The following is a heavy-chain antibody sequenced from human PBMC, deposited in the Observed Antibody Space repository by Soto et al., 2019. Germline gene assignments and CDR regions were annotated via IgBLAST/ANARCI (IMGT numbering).Heavy chain of an antibody. CDR2: ISSSGDPT. CDR3: ARLLLRPGKFDY. D-gene: IGHD2-21*01. V-gene: IGHV3-11*01. Sequence: GGSLRLSCAASGFSFSDYYMTWVRQAPGKGLEWISDISSSGDPTYYADSVRGRFTISRDNAKNSLYLQLDSLRGEDTAVYYCARLLLRPGKFDYWGQGTLVTVSS. CDR1: GFSFSDYY. J-gene: IGHJ4*02.